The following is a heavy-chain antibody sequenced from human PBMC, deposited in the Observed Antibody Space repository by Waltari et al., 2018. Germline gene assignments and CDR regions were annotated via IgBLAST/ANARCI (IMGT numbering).Heavy chain of an antibody. V-gene: IGHV4-38-2*01. CDR3: AITPSPTVPNCSSTSCASIEDV. Sequence: QVQLQESGPGLVKPSETPSLTCAVSGYSISSGYYWGWIRPPPGKGLEWMGSIYHSGRTYYNPSLKSRVTISVDTSKNQFSLKLSSVTAADTAVYYCAITPSPTVPNCSSTSCASIEDVWGQGTTVTVSS. J-gene: IGHJ6*02. D-gene: IGHD2-2*01. CDR1: GYSISSGYY. CDR2: IYHSGRT.